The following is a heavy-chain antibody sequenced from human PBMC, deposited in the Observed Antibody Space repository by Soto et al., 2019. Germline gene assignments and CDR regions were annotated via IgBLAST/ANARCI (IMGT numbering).Heavy chain of an antibody. D-gene: IGHD5-12*01. V-gene: IGHV1-46*01. Sequence: ASVKVSCKASGYTFTSYYMHWVRQAPGQGLEWMGVINPSGGSTSYAQKFQGRVTMTGDTSTSTVYMELSSLRSEDTAVYYCAREWLRRDGYYGMDVWGQGTTVTVSS. CDR3: AREWLRRDGYYGMDV. CDR2: INPSGGST. CDR1: GYTFTSYY. J-gene: IGHJ6*02.